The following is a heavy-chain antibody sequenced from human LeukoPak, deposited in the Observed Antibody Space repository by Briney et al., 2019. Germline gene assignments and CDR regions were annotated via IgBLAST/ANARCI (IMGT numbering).Heavy chain of an antibody. J-gene: IGHJ4*02. CDR3: ARDRFLAADWYSGFDY. Sequence: PGGSLRLSCAASGFTFSSYSMNWVRQAPGKGLEWVANINQDGREKYYVDSVKGRFTISRDNAKNSLYLQMNSLRAEDTAVYYCARDRFLAADWYSGFDYWGQGTLVTVSS. V-gene: IGHV3-7*01. D-gene: IGHD6-13*01. CDR1: GFTFSSYS. CDR2: INQDGREK.